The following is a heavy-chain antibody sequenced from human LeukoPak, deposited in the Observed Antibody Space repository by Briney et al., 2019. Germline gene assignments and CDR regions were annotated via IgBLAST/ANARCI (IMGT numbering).Heavy chain of an antibody. CDR3: ARIHRYCSGGACYVLDN. Sequence: PSETLSLTCVVSGGSVSGYYWGWIRQPPGRGLEWIGYVYYSGSTNYNPSFKSRITISVDTSRIQFSLQLSSVTAADTAVYYCARIHRYCSGGACYVLDNWGQGTLVAVSS. CDR2: VYYSGST. D-gene: IGHD2-15*01. CDR1: GGSVSGYY. V-gene: IGHV4-59*02. J-gene: IGHJ4*02.